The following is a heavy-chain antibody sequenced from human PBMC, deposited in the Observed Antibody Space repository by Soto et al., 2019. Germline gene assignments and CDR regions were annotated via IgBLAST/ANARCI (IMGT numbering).Heavy chain of an antibody. D-gene: IGHD3-16*02. Sequence: EVQLVESGGGLVQPGGSLRLSCAASGFTFSSYSMNWVRQAPGKGLEWVSYISSSSSTIYYADSVKGRFTISRDNAKNSLYLQMNSLRAEDTAVYYCARGTNYDYIWGSYHHFDYWGQGTLVTVSS. J-gene: IGHJ4*02. CDR1: GFTFSSYS. CDR3: ARGTNYDYIWGSYHHFDY. V-gene: IGHV3-48*01. CDR2: ISSSSSTI.